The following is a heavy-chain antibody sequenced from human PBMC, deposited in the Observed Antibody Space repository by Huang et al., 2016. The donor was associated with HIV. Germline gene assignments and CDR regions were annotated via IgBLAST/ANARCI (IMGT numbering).Heavy chain of an antibody. V-gene: IGHV4-59*01. Sequence: QVQLQESGPGLVKPSETLSLTCTVSGGSINSYYWSWIRQPPGKRLEWIGYIHYSGRTSYNPSLKRRVIISVDTSKNLFSLELRSVTAADTAMYYCARNYYDNVDWYFDLWGRGTLVTVSS. CDR3: ARNYYDNVDWYFDL. D-gene: IGHD3-22*01. CDR1: GGSINSYY. J-gene: IGHJ2*01. CDR2: IHYSGRT.